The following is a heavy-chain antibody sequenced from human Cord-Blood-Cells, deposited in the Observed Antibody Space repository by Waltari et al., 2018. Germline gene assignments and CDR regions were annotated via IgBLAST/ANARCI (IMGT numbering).Heavy chain of an antibody. Sequence: QVQLQESGPGLVKPSETRSLTCTVSGYSISSGYYWGWIRQPPGKGLEWIGRIYHSGSTYYNPSLQSRVPISVGTSKNQFSLKLSSVTAADTAVYYCARVNYSNYFDYWGQGTLVTVSS. CDR3: ARVNYSNYFDY. J-gene: IGHJ4*02. V-gene: IGHV4-38-2*02. D-gene: IGHD4-4*01. CDR1: GYSISSGYY. CDR2: IYHSGST.